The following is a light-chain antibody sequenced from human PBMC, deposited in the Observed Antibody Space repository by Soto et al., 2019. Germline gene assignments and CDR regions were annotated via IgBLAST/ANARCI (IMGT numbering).Light chain of an antibody. CDR2: GAS. J-gene: IGKJ1*01. V-gene: IGKV3-20*01. CDR1: QSVSSSD. CDR3: QQYGSSPLIT. Sequence: EVVLTQSPGTLALSRGERATLSCRASQSVSSSDLAWYQHRPGQAPRLLIFGASSRSTGIPDRFSGTGSGTDFTLTISRLEPEDFAVYYCQQYGSSPLITFGQGTKVDIK.